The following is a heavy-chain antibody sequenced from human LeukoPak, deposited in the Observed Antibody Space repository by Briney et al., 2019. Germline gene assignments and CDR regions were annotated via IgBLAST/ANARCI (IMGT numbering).Heavy chain of an antibody. CDR2: ISGSGGST. CDR1: GFTFSSYA. J-gene: IGHJ4*02. CDR3: AKVSPGLPFDY. Sequence: GASLRLSCAASGFTFSSYAMSWVRQAPGKGLEWVSAISGSGGSTYYADSVKGRFTISRDNSKNTLYPQMSSLRAEDTAVYYCAKVSPGLPFDYWGQGTLVTVSS. V-gene: IGHV3-23*01.